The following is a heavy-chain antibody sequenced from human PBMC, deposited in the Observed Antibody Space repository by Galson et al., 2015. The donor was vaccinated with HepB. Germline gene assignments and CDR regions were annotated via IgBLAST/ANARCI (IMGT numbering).Heavy chain of an antibody. CDR1: GFTFNKYW. Sequence: SLRLSCAASGFTFNKYWMSWVRQAPGKGLEWVSAISGSGGSTYYADSVKGRFTISRDNSKNTLYLQMNSLRAEDTAVYYCAKDPQSSSFGVLAGFDPWGQGTLVTVSS. V-gene: IGHV3-23*01. CDR2: ISGSGGST. J-gene: IGHJ5*02. D-gene: IGHD6-13*01. CDR3: AKDPQSSSFGVLAGFDP.